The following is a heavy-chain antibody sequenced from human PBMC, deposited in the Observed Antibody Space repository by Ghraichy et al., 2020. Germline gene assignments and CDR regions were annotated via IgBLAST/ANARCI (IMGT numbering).Heavy chain of an antibody. J-gene: IGHJ6*03. CDR2: INPNSGGT. CDR3: ARDAFSDDFWSGFPYYYYYYMDV. V-gene: IGHV1-2*02. CDR1: GYTFTGYY. D-gene: IGHD3-3*01. Sequence: ASVKVSCKASGYTFTGYYMHWVRQAPGQGLEWMGWINPNSGGTNYAQKFQGRVTMTRDTSISTAYMELSRLRSDDTAVYYCARDAFSDDFWSGFPYYYYYYMDVWGKGTTVTVSS.